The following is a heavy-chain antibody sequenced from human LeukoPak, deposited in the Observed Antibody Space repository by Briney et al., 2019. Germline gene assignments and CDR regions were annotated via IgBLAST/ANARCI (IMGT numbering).Heavy chain of an antibody. CDR3: AREGYYYDSSGYYYRGNFDY. CDR1: GFTFSSYS. CDR2: ISSSSSYI. J-gene: IGHJ4*02. D-gene: IGHD3-22*01. V-gene: IGHV3-21*01. Sequence: PGGSLRLSCAASGFTFSSYSMNWVRQAPGKGLEWVSSISSSSSYIYYADSVKGRFTISRDNAKNSLYLQMNSLRAEDTAVYYCAREGYYYDSSGYYYRGNFDYWGQGTLVTVPS.